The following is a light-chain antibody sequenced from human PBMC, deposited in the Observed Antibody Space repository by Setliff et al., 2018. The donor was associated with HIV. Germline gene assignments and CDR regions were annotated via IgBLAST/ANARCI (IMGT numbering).Light chain of an antibody. V-gene: IGLV2-14*03. CDR2: DVS. Sequence: QSALAQPASVSGSPGQSITISCTGTSSDVGGYNYVSWYQQHPGKAPKLMIYDVSNRPSGVSNRFSGSKSGNTASLTISGLQAEDEADYCCSSYTSSSPFFGTGTRSPS. CDR3: SSYTSSSPF. J-gene: IGLJ1*01. CDR1: SSDVGGYNY.